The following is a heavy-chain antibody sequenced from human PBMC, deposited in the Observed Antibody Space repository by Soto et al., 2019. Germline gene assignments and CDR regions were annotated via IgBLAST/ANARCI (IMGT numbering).Heavy chain of an antibody. D-gene: IGHD3-10*01. Sequence: GASVKVSCKASGDTFTTYDINWVRQATGHGLEWMGWINPNSGNIGYAQRFQGRVTMTRDTAIRTAYMGVSSLRSDDTAVYYCARGRASGSYYLLDYWGQGTLVTVSS. CDR1: GDTFTTYD. CDR2: INPNSGNI. CDR3: ARGRASGSYYLLDY. V-gene: IGHV1-8*01. J-gene: IGHJ4*02.